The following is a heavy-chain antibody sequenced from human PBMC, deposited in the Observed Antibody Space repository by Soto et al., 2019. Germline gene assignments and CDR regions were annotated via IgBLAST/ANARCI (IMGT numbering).Heavy chain of an antibody. CDR1: GFTFSSYS. Sequence: EVQLVESGGGLVQPGGSLRLSCAASGFTFSSYSMNWVRQAPGKGLEWVSYISSSSSTIYYADSVKGRFTISRDNAKNSLYLQMNSLRDEDTAVYYCARDREGGEYSYGYVNYGMDVWGQGTTVTVSS. D-gene: IGHD5-18*01. CDR2: ISSSSSTI. V-gene: IGHV3-48*02. CDR3: ARDREGGEYSYGYVNYGMDV. J-gene: IGHJ6*02.